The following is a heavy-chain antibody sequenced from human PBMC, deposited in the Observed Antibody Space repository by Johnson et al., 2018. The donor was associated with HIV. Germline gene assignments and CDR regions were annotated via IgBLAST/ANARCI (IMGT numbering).Heavy chain of an antibody. CDR2: IWYDGSNK. CDR3: ASQGAPAFDI. V-gene: IGHV3-33*01. Sequence: QVQLVESGGGVVQPGRSLRLSCAASGFTFSSYGMHWVRQAPGKGLEWVAVIWYDGSNKYYADSVKGRFTISRDNSKNTLYLQMNSLRAEDTAVYYCASQGAPAFDIWGQGTMVTVFS. J-gene: IGHJ3*02. CDR1: GFTFSSYG.